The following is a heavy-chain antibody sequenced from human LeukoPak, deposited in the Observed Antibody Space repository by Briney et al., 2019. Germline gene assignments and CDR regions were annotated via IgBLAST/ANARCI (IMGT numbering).Heavy chain of an antibody. CDR3: ARAAYDNSGYLTL. V-gene: IGHV3-33*01. CDR1: GFTFSSYG. J-gene: IGHJ4*02. Sequence: GGSLRLSCVASGFTFSSYGMHWVRQAPGKGLEWVAVIWYDGTNKYYADSVKGRFTISRDSSKNTLYLQMNSLRAEDTAVYYCARAAYDNSGYLTLWGQGTLVTVSS. CDR2: IWYDGTNK. D-gene: IGHD3-22*01.